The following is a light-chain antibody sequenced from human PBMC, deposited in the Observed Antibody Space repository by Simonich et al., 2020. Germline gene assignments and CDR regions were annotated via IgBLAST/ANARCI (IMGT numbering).Light chain of an antibody. V-gene: IGKV3-15*01. CDR2: GAS. J-gene: IGKJ3*01. CDR1: QSVSSN. Sequence: EIVMTQSPATLSVSPGDRATLSGRASQSVSSNLAWYQQKPGLAPRLLIYGASTRATGIPARFSGSGSGTEFTLTISSMQSEDFAVYYCQQYNNWPPFTFGPGTKVDIK. CDR3: QQYNNWPPFT.